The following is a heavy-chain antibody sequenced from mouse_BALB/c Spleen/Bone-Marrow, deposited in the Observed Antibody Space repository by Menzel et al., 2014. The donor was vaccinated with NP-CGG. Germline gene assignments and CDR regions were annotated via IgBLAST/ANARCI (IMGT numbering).Heavy chain of an antibody. CDR1: GFTFSRYG. CDR3: ARDGPYFFDY. Sequence: DVHLVESGGGLVQPGGSLKLSCAASGFTFSRYGMSWVRQTPDKRLELVATTNSNGGSTYYPDSVKGRFTISRDNAKNTLYLQMSSLKSEDTAMYYCARDGPYFFDYWGRGTTLTVSS. J-gene: IGHJ2*01. V-gene: IGHV5-6-3*01. CDR2: TNSNGGST. D-gene: IGHD2-10*01.